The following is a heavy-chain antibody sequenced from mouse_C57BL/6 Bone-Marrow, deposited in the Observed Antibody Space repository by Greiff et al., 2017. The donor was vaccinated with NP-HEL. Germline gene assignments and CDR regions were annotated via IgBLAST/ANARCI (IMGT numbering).Heavy chain of an antibody. CDR3: TNVYYYASSYYWCFNV. CDR2: IYPRSGNT. J-gene: IGHJ1*03. D-gene: IGHD1-1*01. V-gene: IGHV1-81*01. Sequence: VKLMESGAELARPGASVKLSCKASGYTFTSYGISWVKQRTGQGLEWIGEIYPRSGNTYYNEKFKGKATLTADKSSSTAYLELSRLTSEDSAISFCTNVYYYASSYYWCFNVWGTGPAVTVSS. CDR1: GYTFTSYG.